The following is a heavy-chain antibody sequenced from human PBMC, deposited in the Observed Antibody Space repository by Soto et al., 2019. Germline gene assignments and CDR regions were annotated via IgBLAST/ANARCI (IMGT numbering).Heavy chain of an antibody. CDR1: GYTFTDYG. CDR2: ISTQNDNT. V-gene: IGHV1-18*04. CDR3: AREYCEGRRCYDPDY. J-gene: IGHJ4*02. D-gene: IGHD2-2*01. Sequence: QVQLVQSGVEVKEPGASVKVSCKASGYTFTDYGISWVRQAPGQGLEWMAWISTQNDNTKYAQKFQGRVTLTKDTSTSTVYMELRSLRSDDTAVFYCAREYCEGRRCYDPDYWGQGTLVTVSS.